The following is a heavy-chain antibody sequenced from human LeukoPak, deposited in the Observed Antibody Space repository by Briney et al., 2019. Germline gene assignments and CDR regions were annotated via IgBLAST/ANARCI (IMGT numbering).Heavy chain of an antibody. V-gene: IGHV3-23*01. CDR3: VRDEWFGEYAY. Sequence: GGSLRLSCVASGFTLSSDVMNWVRQTPGKGLELVSSISGSGDSTICADSVKGRFSISRDNSKNTLYLQMSSLRDEDTAVYYCVRDEWFGEYAYWGQGTLVTVSS. J-gene: IGHJ4*02. CDR1: GFTLSSDV. D-gene: IGHD3-10*01. CDR2: ISGSGDST.